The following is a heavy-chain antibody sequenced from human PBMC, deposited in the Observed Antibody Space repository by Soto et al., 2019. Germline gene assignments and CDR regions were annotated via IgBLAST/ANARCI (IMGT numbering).Heavy chain of an antibody. CDR1: GYTFTGYY. V-gene: IGHV1-2*04. CDR3: ARDNDVWTGYFFDN. Sequence: ASVKVSCKASGYTFTGYYMHWVRQAPGQGLEWMGWINPNSGGTNYAQKFQGWVTMTRDTSISTAYMELSRLRSDDTAVYYCARDNDVWTGYFFDNWGQGTLVTVSS. CDR2: INPNSGGT. D-gene: IGHD3-3*01. J-gene: IGHJ4*02.